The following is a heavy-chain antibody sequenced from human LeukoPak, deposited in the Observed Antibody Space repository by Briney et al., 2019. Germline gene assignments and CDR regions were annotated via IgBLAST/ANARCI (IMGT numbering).Heavy chain of an antibody. CDR2: IYYSGST. Sequence: SETLSLTCTVSGGSISSYYWSWIRQPPGKGLEWIGYIYYSGSTNYNPSLKSRVTISVDTSKNQFSLKLSSVTAADTAVYYCARRPPGEWFGESGGWFDPWGQGTLVTVSS. D-gene: IGHD3-10*01. CDR3: ARRPPGEWFGESGGWFDP. CDR1: GGSISSYY. J-gene: IGHJ5*02. V-gene: IGHV4-59*08.